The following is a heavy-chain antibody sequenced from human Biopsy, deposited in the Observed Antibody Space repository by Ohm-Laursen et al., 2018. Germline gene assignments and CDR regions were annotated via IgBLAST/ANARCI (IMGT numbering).Heavy chain of an antibody. D-gene: IGHD3-3*01. V-gene: IGHV1-69*04. CDR3: AADADGYYTEFDY. Sequence: SVKVSCKASGGPSSNYAFSWVRQAPGQGLEWVGRIVPVLGHLNYAQRFQGRVSITADKSTSYVFMELSRLTSGDTAVYYCAADADGYYTEFDYWGQGTLVTVPS. CDR1: GGPSSNYA. CDR2: IVPVLGHL. J-gene: IGHJ4*02.